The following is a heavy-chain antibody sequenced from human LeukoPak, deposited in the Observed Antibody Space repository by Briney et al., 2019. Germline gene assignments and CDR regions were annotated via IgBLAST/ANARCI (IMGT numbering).Heavy chain of an antibody. CDR1: GFTFSSYG. Sequence: GGSLRLSCAASGFTFSSYGMSWVRQAPGKGLEWVSAISGSGGSTYYADSVKGRFTISRDNSKNTLYLQMNSLRAEDTAVYYCAKDIRITMIVVVMPFDYWGQGTLVTVSS. J-gene: IGHJ4*02. CDR2: ISGSGGST. V-gene: IGHV3-23*01. CDR3: AKDIRITMIVVVMPFDY. D-gene: IGHD3-22*01.